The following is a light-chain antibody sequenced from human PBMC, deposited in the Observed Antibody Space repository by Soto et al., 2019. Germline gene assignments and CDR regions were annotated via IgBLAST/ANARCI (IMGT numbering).Light chain of an antibody. V-gene: IGKV1-39*01. CDR3: QQIFETPPYT. Sequence: DIQMTQSPSSLSASIGDRVTITCRASQSIANYVNWFQQKPGKAPKLLINAASSLQSGVPSRFSGSGSGTDFSLTISGLQPDDFATYDCQQIFETPPYTFGQGTKLEIK. J-gene: IGKJ2*01. CDR2: AAS. CDR1: QSIANY.